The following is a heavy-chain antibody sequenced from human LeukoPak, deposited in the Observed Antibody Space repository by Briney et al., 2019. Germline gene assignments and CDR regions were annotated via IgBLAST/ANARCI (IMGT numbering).Heavy chain of an antibody. Sequence: PSETLSLTCTVSGGSISIYYWNWIRQPPGKGLEWVGYVYYSWSTNYNPSLRSRVTISVDTSKNQFSLKLTSVTAADTAVYYCARSLYYYGSDSFDIWGQGTMVTVSP. CDR2: VYYSWST. CDR1: GGSISIYY. J-gene: IGHJ3*02. CDR3: ARSLYYYGSDSFDI. D-gene: IGHD3-10*01. V-gene: IGHV4-59*01.